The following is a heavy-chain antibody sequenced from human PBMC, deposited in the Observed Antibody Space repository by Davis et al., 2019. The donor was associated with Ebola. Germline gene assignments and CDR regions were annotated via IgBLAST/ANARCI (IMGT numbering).Heavy chain of an antibody. J-gene: IGHJ4*02. D-gene: IGHD3-22*01. CDR1: GGTFSSYA. V-gene: IGHV1-69*13. Sequence: SVTVSCKASGGTFSSYAISWVRQAPGQGLDWMGGIIPVFGIPKYAQKFQGRVTITADESTSTAYMELSSLRSEDTAVYYCARDRYSDGSGYFFEQSHWGQGTLVTVSS. CDR2: IIPVFGIP. CDR3: ARDRYSDGSGYFFEQSH.